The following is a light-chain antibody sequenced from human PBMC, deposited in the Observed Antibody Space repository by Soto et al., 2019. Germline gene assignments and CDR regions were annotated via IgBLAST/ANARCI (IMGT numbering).Light chain of an antibody. J-gene: IGKJ2*01. CDR1: QSVNSNY. CDR3: QQYGTSPHT. CDR2: GAS. Sequence: EIVLTQSPGTLSLSPGERATLSCRASQSVNSNYLAWYQQKPGQVPRPLIYGASIRAAGVPDRLSGSGSGTDFNINISRLEPEDYAVYSCQQYGTSPHTFGQGTKLEIK. V-gene: IGKV3-20*01.